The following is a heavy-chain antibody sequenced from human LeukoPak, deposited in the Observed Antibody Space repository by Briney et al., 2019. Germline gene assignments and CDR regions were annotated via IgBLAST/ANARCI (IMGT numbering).Heavy chain of an antibody. CDR1: GFTFGDYA. Sequence: GGSLRLSCTASGFTFGDYAMSWVRQAPGKGLEWVGFIRSKAYGGTTEYAASVKGRFTISRDDSKSIAYLQMNSLKTEDTAVYYCTRDQGYSCSWSDAFDIWGQGTMVTVSS. D-gene: IGHD6-13*01. J-gene: IGHJ3*02. CDR2: IRSKAYGGTT. CDR3: TRDQGYSCSWSDAFDI. V-gene: IGHV3-49*04.